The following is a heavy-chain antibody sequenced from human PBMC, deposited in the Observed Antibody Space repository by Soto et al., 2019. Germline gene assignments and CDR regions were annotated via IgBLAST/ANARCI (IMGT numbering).Heavy chain of an antibody. V-gene: IGHV1-69*13. J-gene: IGHJ5*02. D-gene: IGHD3-10*01. Sequence: ASVKVSCKASGGTFSSYAISWVRQAPGQGLEWMGGIIPIFGTANYAQKFQGRVTITADESTSTAYMELSSLRSEDTAVYYCARVKGVRGVIINSWFDPWGQGTLVTVSS. CDR3: ARVKGVRGVIINSWFDP. CDR2: IIPIFGTA. CDR1: GGTFSSYA.